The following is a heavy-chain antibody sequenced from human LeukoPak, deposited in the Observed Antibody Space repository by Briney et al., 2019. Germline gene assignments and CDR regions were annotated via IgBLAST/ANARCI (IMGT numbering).Heavy chain of an antibody. J-gene: IGHJ3*02. Sequence: GGSLRLSCAASGFTVTSIYMSWVRQAPGEGLEWVSLIYSGDSTSYADSVQGRFTISRDNSRNTVFLQMNGLRAEDTAVYYCTRGGDIVGTSRSAFDIWGQGTMVTVSS. CDR3: TRGGDIVGTSRSAFDI. D-gene: IGHD1-26*01. CDR2: IYSGDST. CDR1: GFTVTSIY. V-gene: IGHV3-53*01.